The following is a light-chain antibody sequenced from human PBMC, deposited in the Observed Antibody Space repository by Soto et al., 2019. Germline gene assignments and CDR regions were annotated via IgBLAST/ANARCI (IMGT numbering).Light chain of an antibody. CDR1: QSISSW. CDR3: QQYNSYWA. Sequence: DIQMTQSPSTRSASVGDRVTITCRASQSISSWLAWYQQKPGKAPKLLIYDASSLESGVPSRFSGSGSGTEFTLTISSLQPDDFATYFCQQYNSYWAFGQGTQV. V-gene: IGKV1-5*01. CDR2: DAS. J-gene: IGKJ1*01.